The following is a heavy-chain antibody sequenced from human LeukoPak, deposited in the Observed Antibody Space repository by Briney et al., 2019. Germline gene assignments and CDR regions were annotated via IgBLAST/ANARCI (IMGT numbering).Heavy chain of an antibody. J-gene: IGHJ6*03. D-gene: IGHD2-8*01. CDR1: GFTFSSYG. Sequence: AGGSLRLSCAASGFTFSSYGMHWVRQAPGKGLEWVAYIQYDGSNEQYAHSMKGRFRISRDSSKNILYLQMNSLRAEDTAVYYCAKDRCSNGIGCYYYYMDVWGKGTTVTISS. CDR3: AKDRCSNGIGCYYYYMDV. CDR2: IQYDGSNE. V-gene: IGHV3-30*02.